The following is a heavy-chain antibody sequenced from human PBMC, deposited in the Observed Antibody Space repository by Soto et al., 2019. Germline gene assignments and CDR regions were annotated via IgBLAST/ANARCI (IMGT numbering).Heavy chain of an antibody. J-gene: IGHJ4*02. Sequence: PGVSLRLSCAASGFTFSSYGMHWVRQAPGKGLEWVAVVSYDGSNQNYAESVKSRFNISRDNSKNTLYLQMNSLRAEDSAVYYCATSLSSSANFDYWGQGT. CDR2: VSYDGSNQ. V-gene: IGHV3-30*03. CDR1: GFTFSSYG. D-gene: IGHD6-13*01. CDR3: ATSLSSSANFDY.